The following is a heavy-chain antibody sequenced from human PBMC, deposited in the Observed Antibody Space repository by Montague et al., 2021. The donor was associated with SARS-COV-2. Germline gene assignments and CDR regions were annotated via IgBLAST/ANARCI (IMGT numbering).Heavy chain of an antibody. Sequence: TLSLTCNVSGDSISGSRHFWNWIRQHPGKGLEWFGYIYHTGTTHYRPSLKSRATLSVDISQNQFSLKLNSMTAADTAIYYCARGVSYGSGFLSEWGPGTLVIVSS. CDR2: IYHTGTT. V-gene: IGHV4-31*03. CDR1: GDSISGSRHF. D-gene: IGHD3-10*01. J-gene: IGHJ4*02. CDR3: ARGVSYGSGFLSE.